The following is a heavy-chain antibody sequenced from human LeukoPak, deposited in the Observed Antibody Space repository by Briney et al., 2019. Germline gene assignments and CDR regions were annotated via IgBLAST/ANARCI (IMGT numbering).Heavy chain of an antibody. CDR2: IKEDGSEK. J-gene: IGHJ4*02. V-gene: IGHV3-7*01. CDR1: GFTFRGYW. CDR3: TRGDSSSKIDY. Sequence: QSGGSLRLSCAASGFTFRGYWMSWARQAPGKGLEWVANIKEDGSEKYYVDSVKGRFTISRDNAKNSLNLQMDSLRVEDTAVYYCTRGDSSSKIDYWGQGTLVTVSS. D-gene: IGHD6-6*01.